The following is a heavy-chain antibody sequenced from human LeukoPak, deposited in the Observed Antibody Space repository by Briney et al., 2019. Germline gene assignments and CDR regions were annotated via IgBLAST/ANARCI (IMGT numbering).Heavy chain of an antibody. V-gene: IGHV1-69*05. J-gene: IGHJ5*02. CDR1: GGTFSSYA. CDR3: ARGDIVVDGNWFDP. D-gene: IGHD2-2*01. CDR2: KIPIVGTS. Sequence: GASVKVSCKASGGTFSSYAIRWVRQAPGKGLEWMGGKIPIVGTSNYAQIFQARVTMTTFESTSTDYMELSSLRTEDMAVYYCARGDIVVDGNWFDPWGQGTLVTVSS.